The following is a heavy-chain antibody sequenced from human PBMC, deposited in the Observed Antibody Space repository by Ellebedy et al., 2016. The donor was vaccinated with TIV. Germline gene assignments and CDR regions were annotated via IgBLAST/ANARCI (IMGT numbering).Heavy chain of an antibody. V-gene: IGHV4-34*01. J-gene: IGHJ6*02. CDR2: INHRGGT. Sequence: SETLSLTXAVYGGSFSDYYWTWIRQLPGEGLEWIGGINHRGGTNQNPSLKSRVTISVDTSKKQFSLSLTSVTAADTALYYCARYYNALDVWGQGTTVTVSS. CDR1: GGSFSDYY. CDR3: ARYYNALDV.